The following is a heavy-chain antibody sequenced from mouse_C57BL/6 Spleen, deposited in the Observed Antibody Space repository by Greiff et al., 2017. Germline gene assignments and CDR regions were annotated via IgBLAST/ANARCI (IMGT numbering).Heavy chain of an antibody. Sequence: VQGVESGAELVRPGASVKLSCKASGYTFTDYYINWVKQRPGQGLEWIARIYPGSGNTYYNEKFKGKATLTAEKSSSTAYMQLSSLTSEDSAVYFCARSHYAMDYWGQGTSVTVSS. J-gene: IGHJ4*01. CDR1: GYTFTDYY. V-gene: IGHV1-76*01. CDR3: ARSHYAMDY. CDR2: IYPGSGNT.